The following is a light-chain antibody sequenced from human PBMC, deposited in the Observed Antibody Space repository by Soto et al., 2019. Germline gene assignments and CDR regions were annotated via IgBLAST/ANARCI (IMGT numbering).Light chain of an antibody. J-gene: IGLJ1*01. CDR2: EVT. Sequence: QSALAQPASVSGSPGQSITISCTGSSSDVGVYNHVSWYRQPPGKSPKLIIYEVTKRPSWVSNRFSGSKSGNTASLTISGLQAEDEADYYCSSYTSSNTVVFGTGTKSP. CDR3: SSYTSSNTVV. V-gene: IGLV2-14*01. CDR1: SSDVGVYNH.